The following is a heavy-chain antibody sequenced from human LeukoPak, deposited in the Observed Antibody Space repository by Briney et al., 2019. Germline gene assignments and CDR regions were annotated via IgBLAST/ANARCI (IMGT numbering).Heavy chain of an antibody. CDR1: GFTFSSYA. Sequence: GGSLRLSCAASGFTFSSYAMSWVRQAPGKGLEWVSAISGSGGSTYYAAPVRGRVTISRDNSKNTVYLQINSLRPEDTALYYCAKGSSSSYWYFDLWGRGTLVTVSS. D-gene: IGHD6-6*01. CDR2: ISGSGGST. J-gene: IGHJ2*01. CDR3: AKGSSSSYWYFDL. V-gene: IGHV3-23*01.